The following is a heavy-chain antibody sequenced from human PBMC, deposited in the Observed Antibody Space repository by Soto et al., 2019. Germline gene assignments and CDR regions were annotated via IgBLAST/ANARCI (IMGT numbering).Heavy chain of an antibody. CDR2: ISSSSSYT. J-gene: IGHJ6*02. Sequence: GGXLRLSCAASGFTFSDYYMSWIRQAPGKGLEWVSYISSSSSYTNYADSVKGRFTISRDNAKNSLYLQMNSLRAEDTAVYYCARVYDFWSGYYYPYGMDVWGQGTTVTVSS. CDR3: ARVYDFWSGYYYPYGMDV. CDR1: GFTFSDYY. V-gene: IGHV3-11*05. D-gene: IGHD3-3*01.